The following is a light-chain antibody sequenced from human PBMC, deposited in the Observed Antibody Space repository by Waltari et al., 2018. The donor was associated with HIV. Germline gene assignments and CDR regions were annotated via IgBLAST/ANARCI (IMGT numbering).Light chain of an antibody. Sequence: EIVLTQSPATLSVSPGERAPLSCSASPSVRTSLAWYQHRPGQPPRLPVYGASTRATDIPARFSGSGSGTDFTLTISSLQSEDFAVYYCQQYYNWPPLTFGGGTKVEI. CDR3: QQYYNWPPLT. J-gene: IGKJ4*01. CDR1: PSVRTS. CDR2: GAS. V-gene: IGKV3-15*01.